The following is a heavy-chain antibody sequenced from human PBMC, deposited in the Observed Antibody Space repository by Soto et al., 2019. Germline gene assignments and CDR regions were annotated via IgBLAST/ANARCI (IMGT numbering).Heavy chain of an antibody. CDR3: AREGAAAGTRLKLKGYLVY. Sequence: GASVKVSCKASGYTFTGYYMHWVRQAPGQGLEWMGWINPNSGGTNYAQKFKGWVTMTRDTSISTAYMELSRLRSDDTAVYYCAREGAAAGTRLKLKGYLVYWGQGALVTVSS. D-gene: IGHD6-13*01. CDR2: INPNSGGT. V-gene: IGHV1-2*04. J-gene: IGHJ4*02. CDR1: GYTFTGYY.